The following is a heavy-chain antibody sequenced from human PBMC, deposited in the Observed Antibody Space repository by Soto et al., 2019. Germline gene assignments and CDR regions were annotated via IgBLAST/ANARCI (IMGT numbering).Heavy chain of an antibody. CDR3: ARDSVGDYDGMDV. CDR1: GYTFTNYY. J-gene: IGHJ6*02. CDR2: INPSGGST. Sequence: ASVKVSCKAPGYTFTNYYMHWVRQAPGQGLEWMGIINPSGGSTSYAQKFQGRVTMTRDTSTSTVYMELSSLRSEDTAVYYCARDSVGDYDGMDVWGQGTTVTVSS. V-gene: IGHV1-46*01. D-gene: IGHD1-26*01.